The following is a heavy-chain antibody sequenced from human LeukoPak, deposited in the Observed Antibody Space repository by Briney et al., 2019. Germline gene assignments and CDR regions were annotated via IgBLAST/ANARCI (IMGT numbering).Heavy chain of an antibody. V-gene: IGHV1-18*01. CDR1: GYTFTNYG. J-gene: IGHJ6*02. Sequence: ASVKVSCKTSGYTFTNYGISWVRQAPGQGLEWMGWISAYDGYTDYAQNLQGRVTMTTDTSTSTVYMELRSLTSDDTAVYYCARDHQYSSSWYNYYYGMDVWGQGTTVTVSS. CDR3: ARDHQYSSSWYNYYYGMDV. D-gene: IGHD6-13*01. CDR2: ISAYDGYT.